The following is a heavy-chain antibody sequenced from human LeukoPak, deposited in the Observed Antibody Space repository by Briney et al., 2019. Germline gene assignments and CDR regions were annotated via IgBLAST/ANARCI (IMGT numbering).Heavy chain of an antibody. Sequence: SETLSLTCTVSGGSISSYYWSWIRQPPGKGLEWIGYIYYSGSTNYNPSLKSRVTISVDTSKNQFSLKLSSVTAADTAVYYCARTWSSGGTDAFDIWGQGTMVTVSS. V-gene: IGHV4-59*01. CDR2: IYYSGST. D-gene: IGHD6-19*01. CDR3: ARTWSSGGTDAFDI. CDR1: GGSISSYY. J-gene: IGHJ3*02.